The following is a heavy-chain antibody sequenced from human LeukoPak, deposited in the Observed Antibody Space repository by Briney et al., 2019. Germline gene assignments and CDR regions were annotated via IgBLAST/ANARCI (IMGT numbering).Heavy chain of an antibody. Sequence: SETLSLTCTVSGGSISSYYWSWIRQTPGKGLEWIGYIYYSGSTNYNPSLKSRVTISVDTSKNQFSLKLSSVTAADTAVYYCARVTSYYYYGMDVWGQGTTVTVSS. CDR3: ARVTSYYYYGMDV. CDR2: IYYSGST. CDR1: GGSISSYY. J-gene: IGHJ6*02. V-gene: IGHV4-59*01.